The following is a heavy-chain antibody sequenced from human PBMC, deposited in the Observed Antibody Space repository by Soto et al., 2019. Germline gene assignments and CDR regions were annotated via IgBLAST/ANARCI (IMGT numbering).Heavy chain of an antibody. J-gene: IGHJ2*01. V-gene: IGHV3-23*01. CDR2: ISGSGGST. CDR1: GFTFSSYA. Sequence: EVQLLESGGGLVQPGGSLRLSCAASGFTFSSYAMSWVRQAPGKGLEWVSVISGSGGSTYYADSVKGRFTISRDNSKNPLYLQMNSRRAEDTAVYYCAKRTVGWYFDLWGRGTLVTVSS. D-gene: IGHD4-17*01. CDR3: AKRTVGWYFDL.